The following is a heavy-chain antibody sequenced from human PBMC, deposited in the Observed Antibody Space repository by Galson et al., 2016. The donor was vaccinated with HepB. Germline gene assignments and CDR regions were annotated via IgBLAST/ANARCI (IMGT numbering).Heavy chain of an antibody. CDR1: GFSLRTSAVG. CDR3: ARGSGWLLDR. J-gene: IGHJ5*02. D-gene: IGHD6-19*01. V-gene: IGHV2-5*02. Sequence: PALVKPPQTLTLTCTFSGFSLRTSAVGVGWIRQAPGKAPEWLAFIYWDDNEHYSPSLESRLTITKDTSKNQVVLTMTNMDPVDTGTYYCARGSGWLLDRWGQGTLVTVSS. CDR2: IYWDDNE.